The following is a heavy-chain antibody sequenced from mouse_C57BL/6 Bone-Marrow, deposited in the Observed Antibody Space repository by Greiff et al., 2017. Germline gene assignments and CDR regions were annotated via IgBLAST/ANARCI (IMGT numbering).Heavy chain of an antibody. D-gene: IGHD1-1*01. V-gene: IGHV8-8*01. Sequence: QVQLKESGPGILQPSQTLSLTCSFSGFSLSTFGMGVGWIRQPSGKGLEWLAHIWWDDDKYSNPALKSRLTIPKDTSKNQVFLKNANVDTADTDKYYCARIEGGLLLRLYARDYWGQGTSVTVSS. J-gene: IGHJ4*01. CDR3: ARIEGGLLLRLYARDY. CDR2: IWWDDDK. CDR1: GFSLSTFGMG.